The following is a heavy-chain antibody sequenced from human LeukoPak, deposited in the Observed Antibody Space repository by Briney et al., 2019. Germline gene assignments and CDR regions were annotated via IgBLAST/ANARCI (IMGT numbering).Heavy chain of an antibody. CDR2: INHSGST. Sequence: SETLSLTCAAYGGSFSGYYWSWIRQPPGKGLEWIGEINHSGSTNYNPSLKSRVTISVDTSKNQFSLKLSSVTAADTAVYYCARDPYSSSWYGSWFDPWGQGTLVTVSS. CDR1: GGSFSGYY. J-gene: IGHJ5*02. CDR3: ARDPYSSSWYGSWFDP. D-gene: IGHD6-13*01. V-gene: IGHV4-34*01.